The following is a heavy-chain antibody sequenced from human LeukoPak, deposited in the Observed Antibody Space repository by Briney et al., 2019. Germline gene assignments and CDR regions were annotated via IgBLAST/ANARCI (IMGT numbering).Heavy chain of an antibody. V-gene: IGHV3-23*01. CDR3: VHGSSGSYLFDY. D-gene: IGHD1-26*01. CDR1: RFTFSSYA. CDR2: ISESGDST. J-gene: IGHJ4*02. Sequence: GRSLRLSCAVSRFTFSSYAFNWVRQAPGKGLEWVSVISESGDSTYYADSVKGRFTISRDNSKNTLYLQMNSLRAEDTAVYYCVHGSSGSYLFDYWGQGTLVTVSS.